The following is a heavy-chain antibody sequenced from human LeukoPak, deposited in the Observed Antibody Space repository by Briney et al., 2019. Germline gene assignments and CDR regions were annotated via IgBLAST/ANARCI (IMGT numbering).Heavy chain of an antibody. J-gene: IGHJ3*01. Sequence: PSETLSLTCTVSGGSFSSYYWSWIRQPPGKGLEWIGYIYYSGSTNYNPSLKSRVTISVDTSKNQFSLKLSSVTAADTAVYYCARLFSSSWYRGAFDLWGQGTMVTVSS. CDR2: IYYSGST. V-gene: IGHV4-59*08. CDR1: GGSFSSYY. CDR3: ARLFSSSWYRGAFDL. D-gene: IGHD6-13*01.